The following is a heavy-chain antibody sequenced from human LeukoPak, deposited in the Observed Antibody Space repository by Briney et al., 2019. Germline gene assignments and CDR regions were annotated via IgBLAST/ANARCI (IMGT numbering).Heavy chain of an antibody. Sequence: SVKVSCKASGGTFSSYAISWVRQAPGQGLEWMGGIIPIFGTANYAQKFQGRVTITADKSTSTAYMELSSLRSEDTAVYYCASDTSGYCSGGSCYYRWGQGALVTVSS. J-gene: IGHJ4*02. CDR2: IIPIFGTA. CDR1: GGTFSSYA. CDR3: ASDTSGYCSGGSCYYR. V-gene: IGHV1-69*06. D-gene: IGHD2-15*01.